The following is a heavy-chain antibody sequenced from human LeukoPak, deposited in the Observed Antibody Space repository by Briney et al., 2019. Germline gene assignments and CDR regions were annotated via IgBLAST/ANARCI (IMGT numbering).Heavy chain of an antibody. Sequence: GSLRLSCAASGSTFSSYAMNWVRQPPERGLEWVSAISGTGGSTSYADSLKGRFTISRDNSKNTLYLQMSSLTAEDTAVYYCAKECGRDYDDRAFDIWGQGTMVTVSS. D-gene: IGHD3-22*01. CDR1: GSTFSSYA. J-gene: IGHJ3*02. V-gene: IGHV3-23*01. CDR2: ISGTGGST. CDR3: AKECGRDYDDRAFDI.